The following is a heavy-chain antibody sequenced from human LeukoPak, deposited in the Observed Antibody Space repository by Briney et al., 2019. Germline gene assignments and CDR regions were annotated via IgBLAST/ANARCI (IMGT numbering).Heavy chain of an antibody. CDR3: AKDKSHSSWTSRFYYYAMDV. J-gene: IGHJ6*02. D-gene: IGHD6-13*01. V-gene: IGHV3-9*01. CDR2: ISWKSGSI. Sequence: GRSLRLSCAASGFTLDDYAMHWVRQAPGKGLEWVSGISWKSGSIGYADSVKGRFTISRDNAKNSLYLQMNSLRAEDTALYYCAKDKSHSSWTSRFYYYAMDVWGQGTTVTVSS. CDR1: GFTLDDYA.